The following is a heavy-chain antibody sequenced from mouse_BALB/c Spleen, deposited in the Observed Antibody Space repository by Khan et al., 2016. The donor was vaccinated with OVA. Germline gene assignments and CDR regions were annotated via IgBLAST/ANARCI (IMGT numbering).Heavy chain of an antibody. CDR3: AHPSYDPQFFEF. V-gene: IGHV14-3*02. D-gene: IGHD2-3*01. Sequence: VQLQQSGAELVKPGASVRLSCTASGFNIRDTYIHWVKQRPEQGLEWIGRIAPANGNTKYDPKFQDKATITSDTSSNTSYLQLSSLTSEDTAVYYVAHPSYDPQFFEFWGAGTTVTVSA. CDR1: GFNIRDTY. CDR2: IAPANGNT. J-gene: IGHJ1*01.